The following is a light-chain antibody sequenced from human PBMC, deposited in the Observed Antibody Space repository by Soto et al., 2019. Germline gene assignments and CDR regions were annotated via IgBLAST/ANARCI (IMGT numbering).Light chain of an antibody. V-gene: IGLV2-11*01. CDR3: CSYAGSYTFPYV. J-gene: IGLJ1*01. CDR2: DVS. Sequence: QPVLTQPRSVSGSPGQSVTISCTGTSSDVGGYNYVSWYQQHPGKAPKLMIYDVSKRPSGVPDRFSGSKSGNTASLTISGLQAEDEADYYCCSYAGSYTFPYVFGTGTKATVL. CDR1: SSDVGGYNY.